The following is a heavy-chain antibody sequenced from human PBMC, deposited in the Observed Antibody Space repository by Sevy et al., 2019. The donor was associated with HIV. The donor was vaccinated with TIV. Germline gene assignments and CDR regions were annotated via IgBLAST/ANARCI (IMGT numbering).Heavy chain of an antibody. D-gene: IGHD5-18*01. CDR2: IKQDESEK. CDR3: AREVGGYPWRPYYFDS. V-gene: IGHV3-7*01. Sequence: WESLRLSCVASGGTFTNYWISWVRQTPGKGLEWVATIKQDESEKYYLDSDKGRFAIARDNGKNSVSLQMNGLSAEDTALYYCAREVGGYPWRPYYFDSWGQGTLVTVSS. J-gene: IGHJ4*02. CDR1: GGTFTNYW.